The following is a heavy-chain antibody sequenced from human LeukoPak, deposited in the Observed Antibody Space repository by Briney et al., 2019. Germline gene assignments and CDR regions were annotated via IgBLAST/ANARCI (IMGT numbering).Heavy chain of an antibody. Sequence: PSETLSLTXTVSGGSISSYYWSWIRQPAGKGLEWIGRIYTSGSTNYNPSLKSRVTMSVDTSKNQFSLKLSSVTAADTAVYYCARETVDYDFWSGYFDYWGQGTLVTVSS. CDR2: IYTSGST. CDR3: ARETVDYDFWSGYFDY. J-gene: IGHJ4*02. CDR1: GGSISSYY. D-gene: IGHD3-3*01. V-gene: IGHV4-4*07.